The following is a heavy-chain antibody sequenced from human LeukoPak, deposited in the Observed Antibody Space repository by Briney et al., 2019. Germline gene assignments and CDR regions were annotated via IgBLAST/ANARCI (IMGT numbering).Heavy chain of an antibody. CDR2: TYYRSTWYN. CDR1: GDSVSSNSVT. D-gene: IGHD2-2*01. CDR3: ARRLTQYDCFDP. Sequence: SQTPSLTCAISGDSVSSNSVTWNWIRQTPSRGLEWLGRTYYRSTWYNDYAVSVRGRITVNPDTSKNQFSLHLNSVTPEDTAVYYCARRLTQYDCFDPWGQGILVTVSS. J-gene: IGHJ5*02. V-gene: IGHV6-1*01.